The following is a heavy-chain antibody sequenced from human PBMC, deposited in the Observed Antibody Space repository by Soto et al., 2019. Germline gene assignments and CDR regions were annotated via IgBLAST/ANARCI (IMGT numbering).Heavy chain of an antibody. D-gene: IGHD4-17*01. CDR1: WGTIKNGGCF. V-gene: IGHV4-30-4*01. CDR3: ARIGLTTALL. J-gene: IGHJ4*02. CDR2: IYYSGST. Sequence: HSHPRTVFWGTIKNGGCFWSLIRQPPGKGLEWIGYIYYSGSTYYNPPLRSRVTISIDTSKNHFFLNLSSVTAADTAVYFCARIGLTTALLWGQGTLVTVSS.